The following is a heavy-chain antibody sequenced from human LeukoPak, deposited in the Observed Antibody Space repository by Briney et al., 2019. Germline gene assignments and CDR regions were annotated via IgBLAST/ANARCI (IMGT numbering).Heavy chain of an antibody. CDR3: ARGSSTNSDAFDI. V-gene: IGHV3-11*01. Sequence: PGGSLRLSCAASGFTFSDYYMSWIRQAPGKGLECVSYIRDSGGDIYYADSVKGRFTISRDNSKNTLYLQMNSLRAEDTAVYYCARGSSTNSDAFDIWGQGTMVTVSS. J-gene: IGHJ3*02. D-gene: IGHD2-2*01. CDR1: GFTFSDYY. CDR2: IRDSGGDI.